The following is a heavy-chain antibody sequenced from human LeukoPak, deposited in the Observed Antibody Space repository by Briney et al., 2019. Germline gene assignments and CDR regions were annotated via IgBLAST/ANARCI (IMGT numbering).Heavy chain of an antibody. CDR1: GGSISSGDYS. V-gene: IGHV4-30-4*01. Sequence: PSETLSLTCTVSGGSISSGDYSWSWIRQPPGKGLEWIGYIYYSGSTYYNPSLKSRVTISVDTSKNQFSLKLSSVTAADTAVYYCARIRGYSGYVTDYWGQGTLVTVSS. D-gene: IGHD5-12*01. CDR2: IYYSGST. J-gene: IGHJ4*02. CDR3: ARIRGYSGYVTDY.